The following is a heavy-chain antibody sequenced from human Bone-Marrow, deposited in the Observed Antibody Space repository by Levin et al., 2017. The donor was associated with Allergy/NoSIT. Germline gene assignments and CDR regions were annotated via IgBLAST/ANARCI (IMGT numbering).Heavy chain of an antibody. J-gene: IGHJ5*02. CDR3: ARDGPDFWSGYDAAFNWFDP. D-gene: IGHD3-3*01. CDR1: GFTFSSYT. CDR2: ISTSSSYI. Sequence: GGSLRLSCAASGFTFSSYTMNWVRQAPGKGLEWVSSISTSSSYIYYADSVKGRFTISRDNAKNSLYLQMNSLRAEDTAVYYCARDGPDFWSGYDAAFNWFDPWGQGTLVTVSS. V-gene: IGHV3-21*01.